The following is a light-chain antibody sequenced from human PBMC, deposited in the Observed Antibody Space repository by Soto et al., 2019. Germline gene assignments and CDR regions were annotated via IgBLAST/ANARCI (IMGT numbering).Light chain of an antibody. CDR3: AAWDDSLNGLV. V-gene: IGLV1-36*01. CDR2: YDD. Sequence: QSVLTQPPSVSEAPRQRVTISCSGSSSNIGNNAVNWYQQLPGKAPKLLIYYDDLLPSGVSDRFSGSKSGTSASLAISGLQSEDEADYYCAAWDDSLNGLVSGRGTKLTV. J-gene: IGLJ2*01. CDR1: SSNIGNNA.